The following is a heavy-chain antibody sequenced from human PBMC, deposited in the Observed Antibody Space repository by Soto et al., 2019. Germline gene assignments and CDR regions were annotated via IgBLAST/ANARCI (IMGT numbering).Heavy chain of an antibody. J-gene: IGHJ6*02. CDR2: INHSGST. V-gene: IGHV4-34*01. Sequence: PSETLSLTCAVYGGSFSGYYWSWIRQPPGKGLEWIGEINHSGSTNYNPSLKSRVTISVDTSKNQFPLKLSSVTAADTAVYYCARRGVRGVSKWYYYGMDVWGQGTTVTVSS. CDR3: ARRGVRGVSKWYYYGMDV. D-gene: IGHD3-10*01. CDR1: GGSFSGYY.